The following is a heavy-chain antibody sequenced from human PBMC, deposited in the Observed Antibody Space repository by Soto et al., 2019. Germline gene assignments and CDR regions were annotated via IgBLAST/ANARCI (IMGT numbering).Heavy chain of an antibody. D-gene: IGHD3-3*01. V-gene: IGHV1-18*01. Sequence: GTSVKASSKAPGYTFTSYGSSWVRQDPRQGLEWMGLISAYNGNTNYAQKLQGRVTMTTDTSTSTAYMELRSLRSDDTAVYYCARETITIFWVVMFDPWGQGTLVTVSS. J-gene: IGHJ5*02. CDR1: GYTFTSYG. CDR2: ISAYNGNT. CDR3: ARETITIFWVVMFDP.